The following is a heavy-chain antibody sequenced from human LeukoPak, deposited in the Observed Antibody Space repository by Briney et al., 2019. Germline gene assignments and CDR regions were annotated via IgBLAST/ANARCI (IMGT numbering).Heavy chain of an antibody. CDR3: AREDPRITMIVEHAFDI. Sequence: ASVKVSCKASGYTFTSYGISWVRQAPGQGLEWMGWISAYNGNTNYAQKLQGRVTMTTDTSTSTAYMELRSLRSDDTAVYYCAREDPRITMIVEHAFDIWGQGTMVTVSS. J-gene: IGHJ3*02. CDR2: ISAYNGNT. CDR1: GYTFTSYG. V-gene: IGHV1-18*01. D-gene: IGHD3-22*01.